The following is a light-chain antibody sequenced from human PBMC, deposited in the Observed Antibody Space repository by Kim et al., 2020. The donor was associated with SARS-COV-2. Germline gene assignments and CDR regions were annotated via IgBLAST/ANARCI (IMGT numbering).Light chain of an antibody. CDR3: QQYYCTRYS. CDR1: QSVLYSSNNKNY. J-gene: IGKJ2*03. Sequence: RATINCKSSQSVLYSSNNKNYLAWYQQKPGQPPKLLIYWASTRESGVPDRFSGSGSGTDFTLTISSLQTEDVTVYYCQQYYCTRYSFGQGTKLEI. V-gene: IGKV4-1*01. CDR2: WAS.